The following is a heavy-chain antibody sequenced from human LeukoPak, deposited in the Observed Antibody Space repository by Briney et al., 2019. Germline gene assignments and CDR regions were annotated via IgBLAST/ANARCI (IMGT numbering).Heavy chain of an antibody. Sequence: GGSLRLSCAASGFTFSSYSMNWVRQAPGKGLEWVSSISSSSSYIYYADSVKGRFTISRDNAKNSLYLQMNSLRAEDTAVYYCAREGGYCSGGSCRFAYFDYWGQGTLVTVSS. D-gene: IGHD2-15*01. J-gene: IGHJ4*02. V-gene: IGHV3-21*01. CDR2: ISSSSSYI. CDR3: AREGGYCSGGSCRFAYFDY. CDR1: GFTFSSYS.